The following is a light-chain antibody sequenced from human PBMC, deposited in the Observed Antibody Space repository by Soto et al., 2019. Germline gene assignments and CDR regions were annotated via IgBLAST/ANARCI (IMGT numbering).Light chain of an antibody. Sequence: EIVLTQSPATLSLSPGERATLSCRASQSVSRYVAWYQQKPGQAPRLLIFDASTRATGIPARFSGSGSGTDFTLTISSLEPEDVAGYYCQQRSNWPLTFGGGTKVEIK. CDR1: QSVSRY. CDR3: QQRSNWPLT. CDR2: DAS. V-gene: IGKV3-11*01. J-gene: IGKJ4*01.